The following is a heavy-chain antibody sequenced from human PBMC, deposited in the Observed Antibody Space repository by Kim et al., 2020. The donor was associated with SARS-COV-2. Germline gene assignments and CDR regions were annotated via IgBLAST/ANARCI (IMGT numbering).Heavy chain of an antibody. Sequence: GGSLRLSCAASGFTFSSYGMHWVRQAPGKGLEWVAVISYDGSNKYYADSVKGRFTISRDNSKNTLYLQMNSLRAEDTAVYYCAKDGYGSGSYYLPYYYYYGMDVWGQGTTVTVSS. V-gene: IGHV3-30*18. CDR2: ISYDGSNK. D-gene: IGHD3-10*01. J-gene: IGHJ6*02. CDR1: GFTFSSYG. CDR3: AKDGYGSGSYYLPYYYYYGMDV.